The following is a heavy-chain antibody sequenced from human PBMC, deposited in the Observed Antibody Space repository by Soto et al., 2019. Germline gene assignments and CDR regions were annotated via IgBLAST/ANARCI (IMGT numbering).Heavy chain of an antibody. CDR2: IYPGDSDT. Sequence: GESLKISCKGSGYSFTSYWIGWVRQMPGKGLEWMGIIYPGDSDTRYSPSFQGQVTISADKSISTAYLQWSSRKASDTAMYYCARQYRGYSGYDYRTCFDYWGQGTLVTVSS. CDR3: ARQYRGYSGYDYRTCFDY. J-gene: IGHJ4*02. D-gene: IGHD5-12*01. CDR1: GYSFTSYW. V-gene: IGHV5-51*01.